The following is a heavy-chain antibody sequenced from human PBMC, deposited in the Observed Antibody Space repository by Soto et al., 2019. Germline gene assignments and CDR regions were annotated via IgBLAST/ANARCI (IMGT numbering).Heavy chain of an antibody. J-gene: IGHJ4*02. CDR2: INHSGST. Sequence: SETLSLTCAVYGVSFSGYYWTWIRQPPGTGLEWIGEINHSGSTNYNPSLKSRVTITRDTSATIAYMELSSLRSEDTAVYYCAKAIWYSGNYYFDYWGQGTLVTVSS. CDR1: GVSFSGYY. V-gene: IGHV4-34*01. CDR3: AKAIWYSGNYYFDY. D-gene: IGHD1-26*01.